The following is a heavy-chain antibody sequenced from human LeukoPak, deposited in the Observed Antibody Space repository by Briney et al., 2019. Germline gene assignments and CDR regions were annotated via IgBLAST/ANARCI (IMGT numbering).Heavy chain of an antibody. CDR1: GFTFSSYE. J-gene: IGHJ3*02. Sequence: GGSLRLSCAASGFTFSSYEMNWVRQAPGKGLEWVSYISRSGSTIYHADSVKGRFTLSRDNAKKSLYLEMKSLRAEDTAVYYCARERETTVTYDAFDIWGLGTMVTVSS. CDR2: ISRSGSTI. V-gene: IGHV3-48*03. D-gene: IGHD4-17*01. CDR3: ARERETTVTYDAFDI.